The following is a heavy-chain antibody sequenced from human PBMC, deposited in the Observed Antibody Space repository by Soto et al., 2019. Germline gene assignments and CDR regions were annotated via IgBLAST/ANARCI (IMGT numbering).Heavy chain of an antibody. CDR1: GGSISSSSYY. D-gene: IGHD3-3*01. CDR2: ISYSGST. V-gene: IGHV4-39*01. Sequence: TLSLTCTVSGGSISSSSYYWGWIRQPPEKGLEWVGSISYSGSTYYNPSLKSRVTISIDTSKNQFSLRLSSVTAADTAVYYCARIQRIWDDFWSDYCYWFDPWGQGTLVTVSS. J-gene: IGHJ5*02. CDR3: ARIQRIWDDFWSDYCYWFDP.